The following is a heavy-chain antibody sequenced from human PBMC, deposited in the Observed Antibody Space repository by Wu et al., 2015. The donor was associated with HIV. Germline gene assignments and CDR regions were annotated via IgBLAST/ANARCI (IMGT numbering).Heavy chain of an antibody. CDR1: GGSISSHY. V-gene: IGHV4-59*11. Sequence: QVQLQESGPGLVKPSETLSLTCTVSGGSISSHYWSWIRQPPGKQLEWIGYIYYSGGTNYNPSLKSRVTISVDTSKNQFSLKLSSVTAADTAVYYCAGSKAPSLSAFDIWGQGTMVTVSS. J-gene: IGHJ3*02. CDR2: IYYSGGT. CDR3: AGSKAPSLSAFDI.